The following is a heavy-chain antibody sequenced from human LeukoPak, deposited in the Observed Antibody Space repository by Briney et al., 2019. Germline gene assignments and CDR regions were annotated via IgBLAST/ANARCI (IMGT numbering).Heavy chain of an antibody. CDR3: ARGLVRHTPRTYYFDY. Sequence: PSETLSLTCAVYGVSFSGYYWSWIRQPPGKGLEWIGEINHSGSTNYNPSLKSRVTISVDTSKNQFSLKLSSVTAADTAVYYCARGLVRHTPRTYYFDYWGQGTLVTVSS. J-gene: IGHJ4*02. D-gene: IGHD6-13*01. CDR2: INHSGST. CDR1: GVSFSGYY. V-gene: IGHV4-34*01.